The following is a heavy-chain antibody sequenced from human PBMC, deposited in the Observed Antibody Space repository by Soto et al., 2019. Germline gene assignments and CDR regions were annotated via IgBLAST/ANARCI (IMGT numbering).Heavy chain of an antibody. CDR3: ARGESNTAMSEWAFDI. D-gene: IGHD5-18*01. Sequence: ASVKVSCKASGYTFTSYGISWVRQAPGQGLEWMGWISAYNGNTNYAQKLQGRVTMTTDTSTSTAYMELRSLRSDDTAVYYCARGESNTAMSEWAFDIWGKGTMVTVSS. CDR1: GYTFTSYG. J-gene: IGHJ3*02. V-gene: IGHV1-18*01. CDR2: ISAYNGNT.